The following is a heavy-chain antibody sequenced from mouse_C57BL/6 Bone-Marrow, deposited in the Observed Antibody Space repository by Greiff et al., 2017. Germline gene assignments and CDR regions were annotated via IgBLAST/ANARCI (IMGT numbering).Heavy chain of an antibody. CDR2: IWSGGST. J-gene: IGHJ3*01. CDR3: ASYDGYPLAY. D-gene: IGHD2-3*01. CDR1: GFSLTSYG. V-gene: IGHV2-2*01. Sequence: QVQLQQSGPGLVQPSQSLSITCTVSGFSLTSYGVHWVRQSPGKGLEWLGVIWSGGSTDYNAAFISSLSISKDNSKSQVFFKMNSLQADDTAIYYCASYDGYPLAYWGQGTLVTVSA.